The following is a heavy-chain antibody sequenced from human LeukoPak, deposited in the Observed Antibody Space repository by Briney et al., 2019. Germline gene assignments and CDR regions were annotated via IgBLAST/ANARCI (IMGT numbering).Heavy chain of an antibody. Sequence: SETLSLTCTVSGGSISSSSYYWGWIRQPPGKGLEWIGSIYYSGSTYYSPSLKSRVTISVDTPKNQFSLKLSSVTAADTAVYYCARRAVGDDAFDIWGQGTMVTVSS. J-gene: IGHJ3*02. CDR2: IYYSGST. CDR1: GGSISSSSYY. D-gene: IGHD6-19*01. V-gene: IGHV4-39*01. CDR3: ARRAVGDDAFDI.